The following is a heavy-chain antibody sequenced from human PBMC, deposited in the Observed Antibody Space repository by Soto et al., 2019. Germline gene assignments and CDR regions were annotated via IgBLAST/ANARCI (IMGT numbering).Heavy chain of an antibody. V-gene: IGHV3-23*01. J-gene: IGHJ4*02. CDR3: ASGFLWFGELSVDY. CDR1: GFPFSSYA. CDR2: ISGSGGST. Sequence: EVQLLESGGGLVQPGGSLRLSCAASGFPFSSYAMSWVRQAPGKVPYWVSAISGSGGSTYYADSVKGRFTISRDNSENTLYLEMNSLRDEDTAVYYCASGFLWFGELSVDYWGQGTLVTVSS. D-gene: IGHD3-10*01.